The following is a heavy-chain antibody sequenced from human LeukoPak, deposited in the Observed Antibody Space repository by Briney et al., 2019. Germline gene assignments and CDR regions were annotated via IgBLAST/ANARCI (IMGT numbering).Heavy chain of an antibody. CDR2: ISYDGSNK. D-gene: IGHD2-15*01. J-gene: IGHJ4*02. CDR3: AKDGRGNGYYFDY. CDR1: GFTFSSYG. V-gene: IGHV3-30*18. Sequence: GGSLRLSCAASGFTFSSYGMHWVRQAPGKGLEWVAVISYDGSNKYYADSVKGRFTISRDNSKNTLYLQMNSLRAEDTAVYYCAKDGRGNGYYFDYWGQGTLVTVSS.